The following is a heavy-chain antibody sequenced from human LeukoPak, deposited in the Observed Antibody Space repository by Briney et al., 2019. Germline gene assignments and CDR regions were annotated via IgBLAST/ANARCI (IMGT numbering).Heavy chain of an antibody. J-gene: IGHJ4*02. Sequence: GGSLRLSCAASGFTFSSYWMSWVRQAPGKGLEWVSYITSSRSYTNYADSVKGRFTISRDNAKNSLYLQMNSLRAEDTAVYYCARAPSAVAGMLDYWGQGTLVTVSS. CDR1: GFTFSSYW. D-gene: IGHD6-19*01. V-gene: IGHV3-21*05. CDR3: ARAPSAVAGMLDY. CDR2: ITSSRSYT.